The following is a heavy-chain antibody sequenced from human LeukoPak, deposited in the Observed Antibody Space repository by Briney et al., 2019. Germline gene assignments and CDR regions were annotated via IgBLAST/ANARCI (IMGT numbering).Heavy chain of an antibody. CDR2: IYYSGST. CDR1: GGSISSYY. D-gene: IGHD6-13*01. CDR3: ARVVGIAAAGTGEDY. J-gene: IGHJ4*02. Sequence: NPSETLSLTCTVSGGSISSYYWSWIRQPPGKGLEWIGYIYYSGSTNYNPSLKSRVTISVDTSKNQFSLKLSSVTAADTAVYYCARVVGIAAAGTGEDYWGQGTLVTVSS. V-gene: IGHV4-59*12.